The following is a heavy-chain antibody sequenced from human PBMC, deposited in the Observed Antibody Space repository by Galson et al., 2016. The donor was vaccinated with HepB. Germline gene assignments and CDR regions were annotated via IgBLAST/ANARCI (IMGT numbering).Heavy chain of an antibody. Sequence: SLRLSCAASGFTFSRCSMSWVRQAPGKGLEWVSSISGSGGTTYYADSVKGRFTISRDNSRDTLFLQLNSLRVEDTATYYCAKDYMLTPYYFEYWGQGTRITVSS. D-gene: IGHD3-9*01. CDR2: ISGSGGTT. J-gene: IGHJ4*02. CDR1: GFTFSRCS. V-gene: IGHV3-23*01. CDR3: AKDYMLTPYYFEY.